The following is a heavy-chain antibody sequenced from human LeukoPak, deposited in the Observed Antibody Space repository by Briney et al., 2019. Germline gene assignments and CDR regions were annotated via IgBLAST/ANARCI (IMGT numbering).Heavy chain of an antibody. D-gene: IGHD6-19*01. CDR3: ARAGAPSSGWTPEDYFDY. V-gene: IGHV3-21*01. CDR2: ISSSSSYI. CDR1: GFTFSSYS. Sequence: GGSLRLSCAASGFTFSSYSMNWVRQAPGKGLEWVSSISSSSSYIYYADSVKGRFTISRDNAKNSLYLQMNSLRAEDTAVYYCARAGAPSSGWTPEDYFDYWGQGTLVTVSS. J-gene: IGHJ4*02.